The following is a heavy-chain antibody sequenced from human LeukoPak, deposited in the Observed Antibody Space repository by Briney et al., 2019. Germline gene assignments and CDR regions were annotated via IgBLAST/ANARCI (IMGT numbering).Heavy chain of an antibody. CDR1: GYTFTSYD. D-gene: IGHD3-10*01. V-gene: IGHV1-8*01. Sequence: GASVKVSCKASGYTFTSYDINWVRQATGQGLEWMGWMNPNSGNTGYAQKFQGRVTMTRNTSISTAYMELSSLRSEDTAVYYCARDPGSGSFTYYGMDVWGQGTTVTVSS. CDR3: ARDPGSGSFTYYGMDV. CDR2: MNPNSGNT. J-gene: IGHJ6*02.